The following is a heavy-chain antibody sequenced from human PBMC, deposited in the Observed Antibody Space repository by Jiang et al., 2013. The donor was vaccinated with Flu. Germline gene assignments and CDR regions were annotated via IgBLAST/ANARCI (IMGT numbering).Heavy chain of an antibody. J-gene: IGHJ6*02. Sequence: SGAEVKKPGESLKISCKGSGYSFTSYWIGWVRQMPGKGLEWMGIIYPGDSDTRYSPSFQGQVTISADKSISTAYLQWSSLKASDTAMYYCARCVDTAMGPDYYYYYGMDVWGQGTTVTVSS. CDR2: IYPGDSDT. D-gene: IGHD5-18*01. CDR3: ARCVDTAMGPDYYYYYGMDV. CDR1: GYSFTSYW. V-gene: IGHV5-51*01.